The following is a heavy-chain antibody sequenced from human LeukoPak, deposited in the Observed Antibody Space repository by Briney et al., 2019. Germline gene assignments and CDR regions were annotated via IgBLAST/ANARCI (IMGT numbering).Heavy chain of an antibody. CDR3: TTFYHEYSPY. CDR2: VKSNADGGTP. Sequence: GGSLRLSCAASGFSFMNAWMIWVRQAPGKGLEWVGRVKSNADGGTPDYAAPARGRFTISRDDSKNTLYLQMNSLKTEDTAVYYCTTFYHEYSPYWGRGTLVTVSS. CDR1: GFSFMNAW. J-gene: IGHJ4*02. D-gene: IGHD2/OR15-2a*01. V-gene: IGHV3-15*01.